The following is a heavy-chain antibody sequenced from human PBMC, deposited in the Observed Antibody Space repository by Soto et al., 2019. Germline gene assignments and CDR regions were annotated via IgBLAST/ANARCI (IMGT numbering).Heavy chain of an antibody. Sequence: GSLRLSCAASGFTFSSYWMSWVRQAPGKGLEWVANIKQDESEKDYVDSVKGRFTISRDNAKKSLYLEMNSLRAEDTAVYYCARGVRFQGRVYYLDFWGQGTLVTVSS. D-gene: IGHD3-3*01. V-gene: IGHV3-7*01. CDR1: GFTFSSYW. J-gene: IGHJ4*02. CDR3: ARGVRFQGRVYYLDF. CDR2: IKQDESEK.